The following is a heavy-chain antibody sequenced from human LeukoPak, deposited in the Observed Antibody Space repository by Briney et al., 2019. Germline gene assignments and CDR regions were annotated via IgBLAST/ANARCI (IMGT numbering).Heavy chain of an antibody. D-gene: IGHD3-9*01. J-gene: IGHJ4*02. CDR1: GFNVNSYY. V-gene: IGHV3-53*05. Sequence: GGSLRLSCAASGFNVNSYYMSWVRQAPGRGLEWVSALSSGDNTHYADSVNGRFTIFRDNSKNTLYLQMNSLRAEDTAVYYCARGLALRYFDWLTPTDYFDYWGQGTLVTVSS. CDR2: LSSGDNT. CDR3: ARGLALRYFDWLTPTDYFDY.